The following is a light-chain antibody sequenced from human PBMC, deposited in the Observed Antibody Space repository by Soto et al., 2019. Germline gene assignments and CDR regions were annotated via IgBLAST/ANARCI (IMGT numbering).Light chain of an antibody. CDR2: EVS. V-gene: IGLV2-14*01. CDR3: NSYTISSTLV. J-gene: IGLJ2*01. CDR1: SSDVGAYNY. Sequence: QSVLTQPPSASGTPGQRVNISCSGTSSDVGAYNYVSWYQQHPGKAPKLVIYEVSNRPSGVSNRFSGSKSGNTASLTISGLQTEDEADYYCNSYTISSTLVFGGGTQLTVL.